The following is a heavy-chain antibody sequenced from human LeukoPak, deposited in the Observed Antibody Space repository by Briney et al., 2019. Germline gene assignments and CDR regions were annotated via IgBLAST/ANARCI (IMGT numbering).Heavy chain of an antibody. J-gene: IGHJ4*02. CDR1: GFTFSSYW. CDR2: INSDGSST. V-gene: IGHV3-74*01. D-gene: IGHD3-16*01. CDR3: AKDRKKSQFFAYHYYFDY. Sequence: GGSLRLSCAASGFTFSSYWMHWVRQAPGKGLVWVSRINSDGSSTYYADSVKGRFTISRDNSKNTLYLQMNSLRAEDTAVYYCAKDRKKSQFFAYHYYFDYWGQGTLVTVSS.